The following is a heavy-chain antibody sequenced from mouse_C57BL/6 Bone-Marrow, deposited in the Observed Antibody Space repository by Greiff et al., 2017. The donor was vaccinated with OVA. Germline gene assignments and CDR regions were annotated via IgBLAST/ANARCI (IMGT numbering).Heavy chain of an antibody. Sequence: QVQLQQPGAELVMPGASVKLSCKASGYTFTSYWMHWVKQRPGPGLEWIGEIDPSDSYTNYNQKFQGKSTLTVDQSSSTAYMQLSSLTSEDSAVYYCAREGVVADYWGQGTTLTVSS. CDR3: AREGVVADY. CDR2: IDPSDSYT. CDR1: GYTFTSYW. D-gene: IGHD1-1*01. V-gene: IGHV1-69*01. J-gene: IGHJ2*01.